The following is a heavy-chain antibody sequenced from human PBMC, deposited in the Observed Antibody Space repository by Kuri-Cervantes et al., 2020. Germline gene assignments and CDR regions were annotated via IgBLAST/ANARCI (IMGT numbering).Heavy chain of an antibody. CDR2: ISAYNGNT. D-gene: IGHD5-12*01. CDR3: ARERGYSGYDFPWFDP. Sequence: ASVKVSCKASGYTFTSYGISWVRQAPGQGLEWMGWISAYNGNTNYAQKFQGRVTITRDTSASTAYMELSSLRSEDTAVYYCARERGYSGYDFPWFDPWGQGTLVTVSS. V-gene: IGHV1-18*01. CDR1: GYTFTSYG. J-gene: IGHJ5*02.